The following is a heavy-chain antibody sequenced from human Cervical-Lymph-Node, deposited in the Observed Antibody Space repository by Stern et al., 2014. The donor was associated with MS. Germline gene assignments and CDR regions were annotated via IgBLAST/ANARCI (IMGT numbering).Heavy chain of an antibody. CDR3: ARAGVYGSGFDY. CDR2: INPSGCST. CDR1: GYTFTSYY. V-gene: IGHV1-46*01. D-gene: IGHD3-10*01. J-gene: IGHJ4*02. Sequence: VQLVESGAEVKKPGASVKVSCKASGYTFTSYYMHWVRQAPGQGLEWMGIINPSGCSTSYAQKVQGRVTMTRDKFTSRVHMELSSLRSEDTAVYYCARAGVYGSGFDYWGQGTLVTVSS.